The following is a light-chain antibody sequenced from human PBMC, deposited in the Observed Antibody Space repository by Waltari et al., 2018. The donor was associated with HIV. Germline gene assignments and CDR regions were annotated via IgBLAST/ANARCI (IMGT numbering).Light chain of an antibody. CDR3: SSYTSSSTLV. CDR2: EGS. CDR1: SSDVGGYNY. Sequence: QSALTQPASVSGSPGQSITISCTGTSSDVGGYNYVPWYHQHQGKAPKLMISEGSNPPSGVSNRFSCSQSGNPASLTISGLQAEDEADYYCSSYTSSSTLVFGGGTKLTVL. V-gene: IGLV2-14*01. J-gene: IGLJ2*01.